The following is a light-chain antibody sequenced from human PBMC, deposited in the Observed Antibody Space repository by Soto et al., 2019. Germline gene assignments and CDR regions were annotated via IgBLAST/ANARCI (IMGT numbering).Light chain of an antibody. J-gene: IGKJ2*01. CDR2: AAS. Sequence: DIPLTQSPSFLSASVGDRVTITCRASQAISSSLAWYQHNPGKAPKLLIYAASTLQNGVPSSFGGSASGTEFTLTISSLQPEYFATYYCQHLNDYRYTFGQGTKVEIK. V-gene: IGKV1-9*01. CDR3: QHLNDYRYT. CDR1: QAISSS.